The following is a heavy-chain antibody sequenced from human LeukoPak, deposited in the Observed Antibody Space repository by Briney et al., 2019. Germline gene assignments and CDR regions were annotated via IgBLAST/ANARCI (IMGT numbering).Heavy chain of an antibody. D-gene: IGHD3-22*01. CDR1: GFTFSSYS. CDR2: ISSSSSYI. Sequence: GGSLRLSCAASGFTFSSYSMNWVRQAPGKGLEWVSSISSSSSYICYADSVKGRFTISRDNAKNSLYLQMNSLRAEDTAVYYCARDGSSGINNWFDPWGQGTLVTVSS. J-gene: IGHJ5*02. CDR3: ARDGSSGINNWFDP. V-gene: IGHV3-21*01.